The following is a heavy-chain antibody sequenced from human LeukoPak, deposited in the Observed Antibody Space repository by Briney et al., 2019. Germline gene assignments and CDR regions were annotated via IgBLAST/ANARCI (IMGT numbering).Heavy chain of an antibody. Sequence: AASVKVSCKASGYTFTGYYMHWVRQAPGQGLEWMGWINPNSGGTNYAQKFQGRVTMTRDTSISTAYMELSRLRSDDTAVYYCARDGITIFGVVTSDFDYWGQGTLVTVSS. J-gene: IGHJ4*02. V-gene: IGHV1-2*02. D-gene: IGHD3-3*01. CDR2: INPNSGGT. CDR1: GYTFTGYY. CDR3: ARDGITIFGVVTSDFDY.